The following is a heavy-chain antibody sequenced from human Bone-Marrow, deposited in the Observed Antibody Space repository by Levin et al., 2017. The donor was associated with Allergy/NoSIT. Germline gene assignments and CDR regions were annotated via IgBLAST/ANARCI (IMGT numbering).Heavy chain of an antibody. V-gene: IGHV3-49*03. Sequence: GGSLRLSCTGSGFTFGDYAMSWFRQAPGKGLEWLGFISSNAYGWTPEHAASVKCRFTITSDASQSISYLHINSLQSEDTAVYYCSYGDGYNYWGQGTLVT. J-gene: IGHJ4*02. CDR3: SYGDGYNY. CDR2: ISSNAYGWTP. CDR1: GFTFGDYA. D-gene: IGHD2-21*02.